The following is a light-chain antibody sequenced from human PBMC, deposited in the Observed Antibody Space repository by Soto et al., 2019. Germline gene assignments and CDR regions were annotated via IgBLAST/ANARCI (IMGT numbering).Light chain of an antibody. V-gene: IGLV1-47*02. Sequence: QSVLTQSPSTSGTPGQRVTISCSGNTANIGKNYVYWYQQFPGTAPKLLIYSDNQRPSWVPDRFSVSKSDTSASLAISGLRSEDEAVYYCAAWDDRMSGRVFGGGTKVTV. J-gene: IGLJ3*02. CDR1: TANIGKNY. CDR3: AAWDDRMSGRV. CDR2: SDN.